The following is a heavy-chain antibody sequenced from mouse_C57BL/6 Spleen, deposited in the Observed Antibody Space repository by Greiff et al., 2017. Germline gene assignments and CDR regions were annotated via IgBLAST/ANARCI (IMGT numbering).Heavy chain of an antibody. CDR1: GFTFSDYY. Sequence: DVHLVESGGGLVQPGGSLKLSCAASGFTFSDYYMYWVRQTPEKRLEWVAYISNGGGSTYYPDTVKGRFTISRDNAKNTLYLQMSRLKSEDTAMYYCARTDSYYAMDYWGQGTSVTVSS. CDR3: ARTDSYYAMDY. CDR2: ISNGGGST. J-gene: IGHJ4*01. V-gene: IGHV5-12*01.